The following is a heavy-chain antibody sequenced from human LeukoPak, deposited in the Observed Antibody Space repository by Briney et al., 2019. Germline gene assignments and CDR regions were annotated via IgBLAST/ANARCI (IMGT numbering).Heavy chain of an antibody. J-gene: IGHJ6*02. D-gene: IGHD3-22*01. CDR3: ARGAARSGYYSYYYYGMDV. Sequence: SETLSLTCTVSGGSISSYYRSWIRQPPGKGLGWIGEINHSGSTNYNPSLKSRVTISVDTSKNQFSLKLSSVTAADTAVYYCARGAARSGYYSYYYYGMDVWGQGTTVTVSS. V-gene: IGHV4-34*01. CDR1: GGSISSYY. CDR2: INHSGST.